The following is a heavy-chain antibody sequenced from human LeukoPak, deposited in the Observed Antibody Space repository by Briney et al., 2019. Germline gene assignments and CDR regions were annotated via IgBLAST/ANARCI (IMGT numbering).Heavy chain of an antibody. V-gene: IGHV3-21*01. CDR3: ARYCGGDCSAFDI. J-gene: IGHJ3*02. CDR1: GFTFSSYS. Sequence: GGSLRLSCAASGFTFSSYSMTWVRQAPGKGLEWVSSISSSSSYIYYADSVKGRFTFSRDNAKNSLYLQMNSLRAEDTAAYYCARYCGGDCSAFDIWGQGTMVTVSS. D-gene: IGHD2-21*02. CDR2: ISSSSSYI.